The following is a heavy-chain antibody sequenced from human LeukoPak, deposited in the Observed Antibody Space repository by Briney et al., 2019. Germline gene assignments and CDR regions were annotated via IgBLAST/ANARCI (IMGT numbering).Heavy chain of an antibody. Sequence: SETLSLTCAVYGGSFSGYYWSWIRQPPGKGLEWIGEINHSGSTNYNPSLKSRVTISVDTSKNQFSLKLSSVTAADTAVYYCARVGRRPARAHVFDSWGQGALVTVSS. D-gene: IGHD1-1*01. CDR3: ARVGRRPARAHVFDS. V-gene: IGHV4-34*01. CDR1: GGSFSGYY. J-gene: IGHJ4*02. CDR2: INHSGST.